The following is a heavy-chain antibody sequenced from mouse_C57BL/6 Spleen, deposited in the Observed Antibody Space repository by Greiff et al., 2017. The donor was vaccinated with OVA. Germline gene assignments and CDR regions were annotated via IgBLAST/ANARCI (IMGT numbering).Heavy chain of an antibody. CDR3: ARYYGSNHYLYFDF. Sequence: QVHVKQSGAELVKPGASVKISCKASGYTFTDYYINWVKQRPGQGLEWIGKIGPGSGSTYYNEKFKGKATLTADKSSSTAYMQLSSLTSEDSAVYFFARYYGSNHYLYFDFWGTGTTVTVSS. D-gene: IGHD1-1*01. CDR2: IGPGSGST. CDR1: GYTFTDYY. V-gene: IGHV1-77*01. J-gene: IGHJ1*03.